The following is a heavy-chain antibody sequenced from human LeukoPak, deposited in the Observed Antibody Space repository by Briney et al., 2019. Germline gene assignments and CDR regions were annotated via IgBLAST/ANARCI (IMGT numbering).Heavy chain of an antibody. V-gene: IGHV4-38-2*02. CDR1: GYSISSGYY. J-gene: IGHJ6*03. CDR3: ARAPGTVTTRGYFYYYYMDV. CDR2: IYHSGST. Sequence: SETLSLTCTVSGYSISSGYYWGWIRQPPGKGLEGIGSIYHSGSTYYNPSLKSRVSISVDTSKNQFSLKLRSVTAADTAVYYCARAPGTVTTRGYFYYYYMDVWGKGTTVTVSS. D-gene: IGHD4-17*01.